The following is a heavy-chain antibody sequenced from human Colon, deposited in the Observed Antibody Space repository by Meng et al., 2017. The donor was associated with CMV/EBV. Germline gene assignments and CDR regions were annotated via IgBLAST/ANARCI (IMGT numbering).Heavy chain of an antibody. V-gene: IGHV3-66*02. D-gene: IGHD3-10*01. Sequence: GESLKISCAASGFTVSSIYMSWVRQAPGKGLGWVSVVYSDGTTHYADSVKGRFIISRDNSKNTLYLQMNSLRPEDAALYYCARAGPPGSGNYFGFYAMDVWGQGTTVTVSS. CDR3: ARAGPPGSGNYFGFYAMDV. J-gene: IGHJ6*02. CDR1: GFTVSSIY. CDR2: VYSDGTT.